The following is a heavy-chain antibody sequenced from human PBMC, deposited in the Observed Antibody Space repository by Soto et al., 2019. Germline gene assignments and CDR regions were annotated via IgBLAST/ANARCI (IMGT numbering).Heavy chain of an antibody. CDR1: GFTFSGFG. CDR2: ILYDGTNK. D-gene: IGHD3-9*01. J-gene: IGHJ5*02. CDR3: AKDRYAILTGSNWFDP. V-gene: IGHV3-30*18. Sequence: QVQLVESGGGVVQPGRSLRLSCAASGFTFSGFGMHWVRQAPGKGLEWVAVILYDGTNKYYAASVKGRFTISRDNSKNTLYLQMNSLRAEDTAVYYCAKDRYAILTGSNWFDPWGQGTLVTVSS.